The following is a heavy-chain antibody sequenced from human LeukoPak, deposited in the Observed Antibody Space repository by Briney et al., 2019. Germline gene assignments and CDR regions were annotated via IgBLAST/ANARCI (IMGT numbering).Heavy chain of an antibody. Sequence: PGGSLRLSCAASGFTFSSYAMSWVRQAPGKGLEWVSAISGSGGSTYYADTVKGRFTISRDNSKNTLYLQMNSLRAEDTAVYYCANPPWAVLRFLEWPSDGPSDYWGQGTLVTVSS. CDR3: ANPPWAVLRFLEWPSDGPSDY. CDR2: ISGSGGST. D-gene: IGHD3-3*01. J-gene: IGHJ4*02. CDR1: GFTFSSYA. V-gene: IGHV3-23*01.